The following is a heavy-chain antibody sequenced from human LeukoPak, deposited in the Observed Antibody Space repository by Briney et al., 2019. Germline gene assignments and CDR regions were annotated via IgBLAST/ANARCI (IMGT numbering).Heavy chain of an antibody. J-gene: IGHJ4*02. CDR2: ITGTGGR. V-gene: IGHV3-23*01. CDR1: GFTLTNHG. Sequence: GGSLRLSCAVSGFTLTNHGVSWVRQAPGKGLEWVSIITGTGGRYYGDSVKGRFILSRDNSKNTLYLQLNSLRAEDTAVYYCAKDLYGDYDFDCWGQGTLVTVSS. CDR3: AKDLYGDYDFDC. D-gene: IGHD4-17*01.